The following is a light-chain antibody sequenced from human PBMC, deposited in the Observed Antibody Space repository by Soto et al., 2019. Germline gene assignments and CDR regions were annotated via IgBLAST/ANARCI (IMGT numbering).Light chain of an antibody. V-gene: IGLV2-14*01. Sequence: SVLTQPASVSGSPGQSIAISCTGTSSDVGGYSYVSWYQQQPSKAPKLVISDVSNRPSGVSDRFSGSKSGSTASLTISGLQTEDEAVYYCASYTPSSTYFFGTGTKVTVL. CDR3: ASYTPSSTYF. CDR1: SSDVGGYSY. CDR2: DVS. J-gene: IGLJ1*01.